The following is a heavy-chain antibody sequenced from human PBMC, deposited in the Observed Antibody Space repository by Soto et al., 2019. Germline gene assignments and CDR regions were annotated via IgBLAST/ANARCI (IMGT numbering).Heavy chain of an antibody. Sequence: PGGSLTLSCAASGFTFSSYTMNWVRQAPGKGLEWVSSISSSSSYIYYADSVKGRLTISRDNAKNSLYLQMNSLRAEDKAVYYCARYLGIAVAASDYWGQGTLGNVPS. CDR2: ISSSSSYI. V-gene: IGHV3-21*01. J-gene: IGHJ4*02. CDR1: GFTFSSYT. D-gene: IGHD6-19*01. CDR3: ARYLGIAVAASDY.